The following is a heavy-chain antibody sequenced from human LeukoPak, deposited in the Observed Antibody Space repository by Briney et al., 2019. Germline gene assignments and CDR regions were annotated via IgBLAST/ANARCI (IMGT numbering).Heavy chain of an antibody. J-gene: IGHJ6*02. Sequence: GGSLRLSCAASGFTVSSNYMSWVRQAPGKGLEWVPVIYSGGSTYYADSVKGRFTISRDNSKNTLYLQMNSLRAEDTAVYYCASHEEALYYYYGMDVWGQGTTVTVSS. CDR1: GFTVSSNY. CDR2: IYSGGST. CDR3: ASHEEALYYYYGMDV. V-gene: IGHV3-53*01.